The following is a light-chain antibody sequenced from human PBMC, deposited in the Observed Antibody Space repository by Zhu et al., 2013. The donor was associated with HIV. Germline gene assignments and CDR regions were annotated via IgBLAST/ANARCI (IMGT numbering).Light chain of an antibody. CDR2: AAS. V-gene: IGKV1-8*01. J-gene: IGKJ5*01. CDR1: QGISSY. Sequence: AIRMTQSPSSLSASTGDRVTITCRASQGISSYLAWYQQKPGKAPNLLIYAASTLQSGVPSRFGGSGSGTDFTLTISCLQSEDFATYYCQQFNTYPITFGQGTRLEIK. CDR3: QQFNTYPIT.